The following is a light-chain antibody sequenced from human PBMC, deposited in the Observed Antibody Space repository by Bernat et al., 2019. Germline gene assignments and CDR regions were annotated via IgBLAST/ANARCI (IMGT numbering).Light chain of an antibody. J-gene: IGLJ2*01. V-gene: IGLV1-40*01. CDR3: QSYDNGLSGSV. Sequence: QSVLTQPPSVSGAPGQRVTISCTGSSSNIGAGYDVHWYKQLPRTHTKVLRPSGLPDRFSASKSGTSASLAITGLQADDEADYYCQSYDNGLSGSVFGGGTKLTVL. CDR1: SSNIGAGYD.